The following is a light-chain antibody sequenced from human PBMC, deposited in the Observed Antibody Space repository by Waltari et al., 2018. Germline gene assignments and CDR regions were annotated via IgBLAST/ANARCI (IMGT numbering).Light chain of an antibody. CDR1: QNVSTF. CDR3: QHHLRLPAT. CDR2: GAY. V-gene: IGKV3-20*01. Sequence: IVLTQSPGTLSLSPGERATLSCRASQNVSTFLAWYQQKPGQAPRLLIYGAYSRATGIPDRFSGGGSGTYFSLTISRLEPEDFAVYYCQHHLRLPATFGQGTKVDIK. J-gene: IGKJ1*01.